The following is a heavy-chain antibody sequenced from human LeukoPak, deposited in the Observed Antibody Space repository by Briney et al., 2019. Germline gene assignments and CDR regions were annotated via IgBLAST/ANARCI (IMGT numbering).Heavy chain of an antibody. CDR3: APAGDSSGYYAFDY. D-gene: IGHD3-22*01. V-gene: IGHV3-23*01. Sequence: QPGGSLRLSCSASGFRFTSYAMSWVRQAPGKGLEWVSTISGSGDKTYYADSVKGRFTISRDNSKNTLYLQMNSLRAEDTAVYYCAPAGDSSGYYAFDYWGQGTLVTVSS. CDR1: GFRFTSYA. CDR2: ISGSGDKT. J-gene: IGHJ4*02.